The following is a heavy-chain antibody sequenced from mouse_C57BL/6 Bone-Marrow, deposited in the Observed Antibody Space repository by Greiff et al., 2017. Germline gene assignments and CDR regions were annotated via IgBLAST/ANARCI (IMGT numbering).Heavy chain of an antibody. V-gene: IGHV1-82*01. D-gene: IGHD1-1*01. J-gene: IGHJ1*03. Sequence: VQRVESGPELVKPGASVKISCKASGYAFSSSWMNWVKQRPGKGLEWIGRIYPGDGDTNYNGKFKGKATLPADKSSSTAYMQLSSLPSEDSAVYCCARRDDLYYYGRNWYFDVWGTGTTVTVSS. CDR3: ARRDDLYYYGRNWYFDV. CDR1: GYAFSSSW. CDR2: IYPGDGDT.